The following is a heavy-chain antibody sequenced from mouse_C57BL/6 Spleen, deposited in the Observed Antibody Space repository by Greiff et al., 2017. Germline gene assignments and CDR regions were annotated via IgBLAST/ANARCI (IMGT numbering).Heavy chain of an antibody. CDR1: GFTFSDYY. V-gene: IGHV5-16*01. J-gene: IGHJ3*01. CDR2: INYDGSST. CDR3: ARVNWDVRGAAWFAY. Sequence: EVKLVESEGGLVQPGSSMKLSCTASGFTFSDYYMAWVRQVPEKGLEWVANINYDGSSTYYLDSLKSRFIISRDNAKNILYLQMSSLKSEDTATYYCARVNWDVRGAAWFAYWGQGTLVTVSA. D-gene: IGHD4-1*01.